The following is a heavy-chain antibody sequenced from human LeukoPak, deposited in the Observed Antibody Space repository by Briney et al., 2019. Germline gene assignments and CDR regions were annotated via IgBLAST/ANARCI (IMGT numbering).Heavy chain of an antibody. D-gene: IGHD1-1*01. Sequence: GGSLRLSCEASGFTFSSYWMSWVRQVPGEGLEWVASINQYESVKHYVDSVRGRFTISRDNARKSLFLQMNSLRVDDTAFYYCAKLFNEGTTYDLWGQGALVTVSS. V-gene: IGHV3-7*01. J-gene: IGHJ4*01. CDR3: AKLFNEGTTYDL. CDR1: GFTFSSYW. CDR2: INQYESVK.